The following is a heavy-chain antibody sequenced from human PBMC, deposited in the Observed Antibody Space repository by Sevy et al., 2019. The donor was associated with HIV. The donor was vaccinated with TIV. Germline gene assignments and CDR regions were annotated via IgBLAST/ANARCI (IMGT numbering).Heavy chain of an antibody. CDR1: GFTFSSYS. CDR2: IESSSSTI. Sequence: GGSLRLSCAASGFTFSSYSMNWVRQAPGKGLEWVSYIESSSSTIYDADSVKGRFTISRDNARNSLYLQMNSLRAEDTAVYYCTGDLTGVRGVIRFDYWGHGALVTVSS. J-gene: IGHJ4*01. V-gene: IGHV3-48*01. CDR3: TGDLTGVRGVIRFDY. D-gene: IGHD3-10*01.